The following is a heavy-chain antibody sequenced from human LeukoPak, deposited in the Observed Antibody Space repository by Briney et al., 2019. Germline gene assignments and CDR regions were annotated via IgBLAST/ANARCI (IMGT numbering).Heavy chain of an antibody. CDR2: IIPIFGTA. CDR3: AVQPRITMVRGVIIDGYWFDP. J-gene: IGHJ5*02. V-gene: IGHV1-69*06. D-gene: IGHD3-10*01. Sequence: SVKVSCKASGGTSSSYAISWVRQAPGQGLEWMGGIIPIFGTANYAQKFQGRVTIAADKSTSTAYMELSSLRSEDTAVYYCAVQPRITMVRGVIIDGYWFDPWGQGTLVTVSS. CDR1: GGTSSSYA.